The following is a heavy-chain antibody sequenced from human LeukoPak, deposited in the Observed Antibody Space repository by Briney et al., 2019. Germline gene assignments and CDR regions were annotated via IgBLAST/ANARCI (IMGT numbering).Heavy chain of an antibody. Sequence: GGCLRLSCAVSVFTFSSYSMSWVRQAPWKGREWVSGVSGSGDSTYYADSVKGRFTISRDNSRNTLYLQMNSLRAEDTAVYYCAKGDGSGWYESNWFDPWGQGTLVTVSS. CDR3: AKGDGSGWYESNWFDP. CDR1: VFTFSSYS. V-gene: IGHV3-23*01. J-gene: IGHJ5*02. D-gene: IGHD6-19*01. CDR2: VSGSGDST.